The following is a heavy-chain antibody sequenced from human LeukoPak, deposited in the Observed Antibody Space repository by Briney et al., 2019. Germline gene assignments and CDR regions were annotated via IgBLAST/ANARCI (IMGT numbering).Heavy chain of an antibody. J-gene: IGHJ5*02. CDR3: ARDRLPASYLGYSS. D-gene: IGHD2-21*01. CDR1: GFTFSNYW. Sequence: PGGSLRLSCVASGFTFSNYWMSWVRQAPGKGLEWVADIEQDGSQGYYVDSVKGRFTISRDNANNLLYLQMDTLRAEDTAVYYCARDRLPASYLGYSSWGQGTLVTVSS. V-gene: IGHV3-7*01. CDR2: IEQDGSQG.